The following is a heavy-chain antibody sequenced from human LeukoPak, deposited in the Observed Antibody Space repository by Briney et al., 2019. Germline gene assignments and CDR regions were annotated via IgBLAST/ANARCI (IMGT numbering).Heavy chain of an antibody. V-gene: IGHV1-18*01. CDR3: ATGGPSLRFLEWPFHYYFDY. CDR2: ISAYNGNT. D-gene: IGHD3-3*01. CDR1: GYTFTSYG. Sequence: ASVKVSCKASGYTFTSYGISWVRQSPGQGLEWMGWISAYNGNTNYAQKLQGRVTMTTDTSTSTAYMELRSLRSEDTAVYYCATGGPSLRFLEWPFHYYFDYWGQGTLVTVSS. J-gene: IGHJ4*02.